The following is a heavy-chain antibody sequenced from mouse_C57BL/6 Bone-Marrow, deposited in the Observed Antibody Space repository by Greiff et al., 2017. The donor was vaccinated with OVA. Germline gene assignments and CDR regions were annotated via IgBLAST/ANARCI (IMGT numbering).Heavy chain of an antibody. CDR2: INPSNGGT. J-gene: IGHJ3*01. CDR3: ARYSSGYVAFAY. Sequence: QVQLQQPGTELVKPGASVKLSCKASGYTFTSYWMHWVKQRPGQGLEWIGNINPSNGGTNYNEKFKSKATLTVDKSSSTAYMQLSSLTSEDSAVYDCARYSSGYVAFAYWGQGTLVTVSA. CDR1: GYTFTSYW. D-gene: IGHD3-2*02. V-gene: IGHV1-53*01.